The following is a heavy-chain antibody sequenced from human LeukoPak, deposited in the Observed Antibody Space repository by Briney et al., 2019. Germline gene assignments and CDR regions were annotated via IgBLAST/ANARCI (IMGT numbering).Heavy chain of an antibody. Sequence: KSSETLSLTCTVSGGSISSSSYYWGWIRQPPGKGLEWIGSIYYSGSTNYNPSLKSRVTISVDTSKNQFSLKPSSVTAADTAVYYCARGATTRRYYYYYYYMDVWGKGTTVTVSS. V-gene: IGHV4-39*07. J-gene: IGHJ6*03. CDR1: GGSISSSSYY. CDR2: IYYSGST. CDR3: ARGATTRRYYYYYYYMDV. D-gene: IGHD1-26*01.